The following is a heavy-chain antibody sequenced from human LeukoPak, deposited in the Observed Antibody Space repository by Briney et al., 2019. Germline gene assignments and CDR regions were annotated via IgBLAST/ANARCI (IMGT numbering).Heavy chain of an antibody. J-gene: IGHJ6*03. CDR2: ISGSGGST. D-gene: IGHD2-8*01. CDR3: AKDIVLMVYATSDYMDV. Sequence: GGSLRLSCAASGFTFSSYAMSWVRQAPGKGLERVSAISGSGGSTYYADSVKGRFTISRDNSKSTLYLQMNSLRAEDTAVYYCAKDIVLMVYATSDYMDVWGKGTTVTVSS. CDR1: GFTFSSYA. V-gene: IGHV3-23*01.